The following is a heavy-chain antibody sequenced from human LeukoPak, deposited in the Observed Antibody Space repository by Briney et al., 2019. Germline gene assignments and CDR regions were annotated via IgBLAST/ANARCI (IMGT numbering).Heavy chain of an antibody. CDR3: ARPPYVRGPLDV. D-gene: IGHD3-10*01. V-gene: IGHV3-21*05. Sequence: GGSLRLSCAASGFIFSSYGMNWVRQAPGKGLEWVSYISSSSYIYYADSVKGRFTISRDNAKNSLYLQMNSLRAEDTAVYYCARPPYVRGPLDVWGQGITVTVSS. CDR2: ISSSSYI. J-gene: IGHJ6*02. CDR1: GFIFSSYG.